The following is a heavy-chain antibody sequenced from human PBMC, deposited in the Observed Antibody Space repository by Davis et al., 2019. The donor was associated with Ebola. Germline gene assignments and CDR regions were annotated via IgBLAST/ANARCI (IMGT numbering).Heavy chain of an antibody. CDR1: GGSISSYY. D-gene: IGHD3-22*01. Sequence: PSETLSLTCTVSGGSISSYYWSWIRQPPGKGLEWIGYIYYSGSTNYNPSLKSRVTISVDTSKNQFSLKLSSVTAADTAVYYCARGVSLNSSGYYYEPLFDYWGQGTLVTVSS. V-gene: IGHV4-59*12. J-gene: IGHJ4*02. CDR3: ARGVSLNSSGYYYEPLFDY. CDR2: IYYSGST.